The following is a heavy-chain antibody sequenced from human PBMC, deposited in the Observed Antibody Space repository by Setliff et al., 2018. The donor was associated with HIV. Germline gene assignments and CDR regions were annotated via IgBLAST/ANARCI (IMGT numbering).Heavy chain of an antibody. Sequence: GGSLRLSCAASGFTVSSNYMSWVRQAPGRGLEWVSVIYNGGTTYYADSVKGRFTIARDNSKNTVYLQMNSLRAEDTAVYYCAREGALLWLEDWGQGTLVTVSS. D-gene: IGHD3-10*01. J-gene: IGHJ4*02. CDR2: IYNGGTT. CDR1: GFTVSSNY. CDR3: AREGALLWLED. V-gene: IGHV3-53*01.